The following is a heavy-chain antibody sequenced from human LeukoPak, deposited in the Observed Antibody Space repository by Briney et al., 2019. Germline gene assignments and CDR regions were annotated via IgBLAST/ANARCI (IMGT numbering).Heavy chain of an antibody. D-gene: IGHD2-15*01. CDR1: GYTFTSYD. Sequence: GSSVKVSCKASGYTFTSYDINWVRQASGQGLEWMGGMNPNSGNTGSAQKFQVRGSITTNSSISTAYMQLTGLRSEETAMYFCARKGLLGSGKPWFDPWGQGTLVTVSS. CDR3: ARKGLLGSGKPWFDP. V-gene: IGHV1-8*01. J-gene: IGHJ5*02. CDR2: MNPNSGNT.